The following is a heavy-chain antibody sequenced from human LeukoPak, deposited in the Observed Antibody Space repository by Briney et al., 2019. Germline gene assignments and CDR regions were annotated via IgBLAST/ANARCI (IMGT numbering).Heavy chain of an antibody. D-gene: IGHD2-21*02. V-gene: IGHV1-3*01. CDR3: ARTYCGGDCYYFDY. CDR2: INAGNGNT. J-gene: IGHJ4*02. CDR1: GYTLTSYA. Sequence: VASVKVSCKASGYTLTSYAMHWVRQAPGQRLEWMGWINAGNGNTKYSQKFQGRVTITRDTSASTAYMELSSLRSEDTAVYYCARTYCGGDCYYFDYWGQGTLVTVSS.